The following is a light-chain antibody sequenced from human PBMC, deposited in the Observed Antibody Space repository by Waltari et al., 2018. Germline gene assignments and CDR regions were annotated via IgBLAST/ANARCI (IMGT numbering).Light chain of an antibody. CDR2: EVS. CDR3: SSYTSSSTLV. Sequence: QSALTQPASVSGSPGQSITISCTGTSSDVGGYNYVSWYQQHPGNAPKLMIYEVSNRPSGVSNRFSGSKSGNTDSLTISGLQAEDEADYYCSSYTSSSTLVFGGGTKLTVL. CDR1: SSDVGGYNY. V-gene: IGLV2-14*01. J-gene: IGLJ2*01.